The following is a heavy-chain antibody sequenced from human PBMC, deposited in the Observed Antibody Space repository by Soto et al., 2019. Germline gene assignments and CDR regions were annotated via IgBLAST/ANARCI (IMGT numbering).Heavy chain of an antibody. D-gene: IGHD2-15*01. CDR1: GFTFSSYG. J-gene: IGHJ6*03. Sequence: QVQLVESGGGVVQPGRSLRLSCAASGFTFSSYGMHWVRQAPGKGLEWVAVIWYDGSNKYYADSVKGRFTISRDNSKNTLYLQMNSLRAEDTAVYYCARGGVIVVVVAAPYYYYMDVWGKGTTVTVSS. CDR3: ARGGVIVVVVAAPYYYYMDV. CDR2: IWYDGSNK. V-gene: IGHV3-33*01.